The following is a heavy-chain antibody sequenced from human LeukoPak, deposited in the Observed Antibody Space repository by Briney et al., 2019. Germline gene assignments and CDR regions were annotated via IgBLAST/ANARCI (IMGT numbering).Heavy chain of an antibody. J-gene: IGHJ4*02. CDR3: AKDVEGATPVGY. V-gene: IGHV3-48*03. CDR2: ISSSGSHT. Sequence: PGGSLRLSCAASGFTFSSYEMNWVRQAPGKGLEWVSYISSSGSHTNYADSVKGRFTISRDNAKNSLYLQMNTLRAEDTAVYYCAKDVEGATPVGYWGQGTLVTVS. CDR1: GFTFSSYE. D-gene: IGHD1-26*01.